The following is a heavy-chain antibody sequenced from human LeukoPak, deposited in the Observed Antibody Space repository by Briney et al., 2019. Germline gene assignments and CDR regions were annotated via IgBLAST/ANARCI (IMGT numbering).Heavy chain of an antibody. CDR1: GGTFSSYA. CDR3: ARFGGWSDCSSTSCANFDY. Sequence: SVKVSCKASGGTFSSYAISWVRQAPGQGLEWMGRIIPILGIANYAQKFQGRVTITADKSTSTAYMELSSLRSEDTAVYYCARFGGWSDCSSTSCANFDYWGQGTLVTVSS. D-gene: IGHD2-2*01. V-gene: IGHV1-69*04. CDR2: IIPILGIA. J-gene: IGHJ4*02.